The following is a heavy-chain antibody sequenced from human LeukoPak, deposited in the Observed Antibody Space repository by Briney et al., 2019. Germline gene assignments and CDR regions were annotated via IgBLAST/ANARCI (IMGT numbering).Heavy chain of an antibody. CDR3: AKAPDSVWVNYRNNYFDS. V-gene: IGHV3-23*01. Sequence: PGGSLRLSCVASGFTYSNYAMSWVRQAPGKGLEWVSGITGSGSATFYADSVKGRYTISRDNSKNILFLEMNRLRVDEAGVYFCAKAPDSVWVNYRNNYFDSWGQGTLVAVAT. J-gene: IGHJ5*01. D-gene: IGHD3-16*02. CDR2: ITGSGSAT. CDR1: GFTYSNYA.